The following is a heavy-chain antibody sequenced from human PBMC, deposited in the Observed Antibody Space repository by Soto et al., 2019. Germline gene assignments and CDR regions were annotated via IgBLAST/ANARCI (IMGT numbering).Heavy chain of an antibody. J-gene: IGHJ2*01. CDR1: GFTFSSYS. CDR3: ARTSYGDAKDWYFDL. V-gene: IGHV3-21*01. Sequence: EVQLVESGGGLVKPGGSLRLSCAASGFTFSSYSMNWVRQAPGKGLEWVSSISSSSSYIYYADSVKGRFTISRDHAKNSPYLQMNSLRAEDTAVYYCARTSYGDAKDWYFDLWGRGTLVTVSS. CDR2: ISSSSSYI. D-gene: IGHD4-17*01.